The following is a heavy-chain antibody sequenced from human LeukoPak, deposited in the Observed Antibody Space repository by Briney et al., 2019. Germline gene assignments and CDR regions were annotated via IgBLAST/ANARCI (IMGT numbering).Heavy chain of an antibody. D-gene: IGHD3-22*01. Sequence: SETLSLTCSVSGGSISSYYWSWIRQPPGKGLEWIGYIYYSGSTNYNPSLKSRVTISVDTSKNQFSLRLSSVTAADTAVYFCAKFYFDSSGYYDVFDIWGQGTMVTVSS. CDR3: AKFYFDSSGYYDVFDI. V-gene: IGHV4-59*01. CDR1: GGSISSYY. J-gene: IGHJ3*02. CDR2: IYYSGST.